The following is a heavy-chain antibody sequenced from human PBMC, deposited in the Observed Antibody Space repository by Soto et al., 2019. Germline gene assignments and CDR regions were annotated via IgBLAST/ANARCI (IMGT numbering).Heavy chain of an antibody. CDR2: ISAYNGNT. V-gene: IGHV1-18*01. CDR3: ARVYRITMVRGELSEY. Sequence: QVQLVQSGAEVKKPGASVKVSCKASGYTFTSYGISWGRQAPGQGLEWMGWISAYNGNTNYAQKLQGRATMTTDTSTSTAYMELRSLRSDDTAVYYCARVYRITMVRGELSEYWGQGTLVTVSS. CDR1: GYTFTSYG. J-gene: IGHJ4*02. D-gene: IGHD3-10*01.